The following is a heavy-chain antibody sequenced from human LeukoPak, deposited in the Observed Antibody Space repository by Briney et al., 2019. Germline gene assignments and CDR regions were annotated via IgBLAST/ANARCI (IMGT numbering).Heavy chain of an antibody. Sequence: PSETLSLTCTVSGYSISSGYYWGWIRQPPGKGLEWIGSIYHSGSTYYNPSLKSRVTISVDTSKNQFSLKLSSVTAADTAVYYCARDFAGGYYYGAFDIWGQGTMVTVSS. D-gene: IGHD3-22*01. CDR1: GYSISSGYY. CDR2: IYHSGST. V-gene: IGHV4-38-2*02. J-gene: IGHJ3*02. CDR3: ARDFAGGYYYGAFDI.